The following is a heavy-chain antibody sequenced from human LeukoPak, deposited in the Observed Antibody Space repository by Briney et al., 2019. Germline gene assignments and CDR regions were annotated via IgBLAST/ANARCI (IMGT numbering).Heavy chain of an antibody. CDR1: GDSFSGNNY. V-gene: IGHV4-4*01. CDR3: ASNVGNSDLNY. D-gene: IGHD4-23*01. Sequence: SETLSLTCAVSGDSFSGNNYWTWVRQPPGKGLEWIGEIYRSGSTNYNPSLKSRVTVSLDKSKDQFSLKLNSVTAADTAIYCCASNVGNSDLNYWGQGVLVTVSS. J-gene: IGHJ4*02. CDR2: IYRSGST.